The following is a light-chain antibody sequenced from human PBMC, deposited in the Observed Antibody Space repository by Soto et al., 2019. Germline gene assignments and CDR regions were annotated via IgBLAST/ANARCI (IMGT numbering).Light chain of an antibody. CDR2: KAS. V-gene: IGKV1-5*03. CDR3: QQRNNWPPLT. J-gene: IGKJ4*01. Sequence: DIQMTQSPSTLSASVGDRVTITCRASQSISSWLAWYQQKPGKAPKLLIYKASSLESGVPSRFSGSGSGTEFTLTISSLEPEDFAVYYCQQRNNWPPLTSGGGTKVEIK. CDR1: QSISSW.